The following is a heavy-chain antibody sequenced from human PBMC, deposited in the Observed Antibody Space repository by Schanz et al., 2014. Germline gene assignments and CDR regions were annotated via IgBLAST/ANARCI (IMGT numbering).Heavy chain of an antibody. Sequence: QVQLVESGGGVVQPGRSLRLSCAASGFTFSSYAMHWVRQAPGKGLEWVAVISYDGRNKYYADSVKGRFTISRDNSKNTLYLQMNSLRAEDTAVYYCARDVEGYDGGGGGFDPWGQGTLVNVSS. CDR1: GFTFSSYA. D-gene: IGHD2-21*01. V-gene: IGHV3-30-3*01. CDR3: ARDVEGYDGGGGGFDP. CDR2: ISYDGRNK. J-gene: IGHJ5*02.